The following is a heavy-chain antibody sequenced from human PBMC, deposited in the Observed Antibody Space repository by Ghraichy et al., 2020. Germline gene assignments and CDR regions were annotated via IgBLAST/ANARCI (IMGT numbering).Heavy chain of an antibody. J-gene: IGHJ4*02. Sequence: GESLRLSCAASGFTFSSYSMNWVRQAPGKGLEWVSSISSSSSYIYYADSVKGRFTISRDNAKNSLYLQMNSLRAEDTAVYYCARDAYDSSGYGSDYWGQGTLVTVSS. V-gene: IGHV3-21*01. D-gene: IGHD3-22*01. CDR3: ARDAYDSSGYGSDY. CDR2: ISSSSSYI. CDR1: GFTFSSYS.